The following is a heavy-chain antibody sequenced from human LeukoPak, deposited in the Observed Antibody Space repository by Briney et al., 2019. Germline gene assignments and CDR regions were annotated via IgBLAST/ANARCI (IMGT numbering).Heavy chain of an antibody. CDR1: GFTFDVYA. V-gene: IGHV3-9*01. Sequence: GRSLRLSCAASGFTFDVYAMHWVRQAPGKGLEWVSGISWNSGSIGYADSVKGRFTISRDNAKNSLYLQMNSLRAEDTALYYCAKDPDYGDQNSFFDYRGQGTLVTVSS. J-gene: IGHJ4*02. CDR3: AKDPDYGDQNSFFDY. CDR2: ISWNSGSI. D-gene: IGHD4-17*01.